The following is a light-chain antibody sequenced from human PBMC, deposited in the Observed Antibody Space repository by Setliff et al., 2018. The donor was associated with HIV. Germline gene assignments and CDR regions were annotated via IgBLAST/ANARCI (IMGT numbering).Light chain of an antibody. V-gene: IGLV2-14*03. CDR2: DVS. J-gene: IGLJ1*01. Sequence: QSALPQPPSASGSPGQSVAISCTGTSSDVGGYNYVSWYQQHPGKAPKLMIYDVSNRPSGVSNRFSGSKSGNTASLTISGLQAEDEADYYCSSYTSSSTRVFGTGTKVTVL. CDR1: SSDVGGYNY. CDR3: SSYTSSSTRV.